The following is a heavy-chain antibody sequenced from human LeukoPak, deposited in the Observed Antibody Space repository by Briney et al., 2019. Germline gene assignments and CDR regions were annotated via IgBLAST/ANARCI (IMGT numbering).Heavy chain of an antibody. CDR1: GVSIIGPNW. CDR3: ATRLDSGPY. V-gene: IGHV4/OR15-8*02. J-gene: IGHJ4*02. CDR2: VYFNGNT. D-gene: IGHD4-17*01. Sequence: SETLSLTCVVSGVSIIGPNWWTWVRQSPGKGLEWIGEVYFNGNTNYNPSLKGRVSISVVKSNNQFSLRLTSMTAADTAVYYCATRLDSGPYWGQGALVTVSS.